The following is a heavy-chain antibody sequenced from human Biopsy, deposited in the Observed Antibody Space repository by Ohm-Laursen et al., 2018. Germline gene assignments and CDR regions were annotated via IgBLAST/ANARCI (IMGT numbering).Heavy chain of an antibody. CDR3: ATKLTGYFHH. J-gene: IGHJ1*01. D-gene: IGHD3-9*01. V-gene: IGHV1-69*06. Sequence: SVTASCKAPGRTFSNYGVNWVRQAPGQGLEWLGGNIPILGTGNYAQKFQDRVTVAADTSTRTATMELRSLPSDDTAVYYCATKLTGYFHHWGQGTLVIVSS. CDR1: GRTFSNYG. CDR2: NIPILGTG.